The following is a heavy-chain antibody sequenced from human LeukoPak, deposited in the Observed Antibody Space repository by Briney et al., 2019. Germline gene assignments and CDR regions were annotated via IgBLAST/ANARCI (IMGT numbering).Heavy chain of an antibody. D-gene: IGHD6-25*01. CDR1: GYTFTTYW. Sequence: GESLKISCKGSGYTFTTYWIGWVRQVPGKGLEWMGMIYPDDSDTRYSPSFEGQVTISADKSFNTAYLQWSNLKASDTAMYFCAKGYISGWPGAFDIWGQGTMVIVSS. J-gene: IGHJ3*02. CDR2: IYPDDSDT. CDR3: AKGYISGWPGAFDI. V-gene: IGHV5-51*01.